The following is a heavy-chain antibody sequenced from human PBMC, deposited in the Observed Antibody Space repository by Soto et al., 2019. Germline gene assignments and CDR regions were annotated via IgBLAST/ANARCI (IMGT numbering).Heavy chain of an antibody. Sequence: LRLSCVASGFAFNTYWMTWVRLAPGKGLEVVANIKQDGSEKDYVDSVKGRFTISRDNAKNSLYLQMNSLRAEDTAVYYCARHAEYSFDCWGQGTLVTVSS. CDR3: ARHAEYSFDC. CDR1: GFAFNTYW. V-gene: IGHV3-7*03. CDR2: IKQDGSEK. J-gene: IGHJ4*02.